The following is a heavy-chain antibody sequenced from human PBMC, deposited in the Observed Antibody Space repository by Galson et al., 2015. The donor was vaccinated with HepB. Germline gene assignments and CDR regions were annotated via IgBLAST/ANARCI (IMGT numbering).Heavy chain of an antibody. J-gene: IGHJ6*02. CDR2: ISYDGSNK. CDR3: ARGEVIVPAAIQSYYYGMDV. Sequence: SLRLSCAASGFTFSSYAMHWVRQAPGKGLEWVAVISYDGSNKYYADSVKGRFTISRDNSKNTLYLQMNSLRAEDTAVYYCARGEVIVPAAIQSYYYGMDVWGQGTTVTVSS. V-gene: IGHV3-30-3*01. CDR1: GFTFSSYA. D-gene: IGHD2-2*01.